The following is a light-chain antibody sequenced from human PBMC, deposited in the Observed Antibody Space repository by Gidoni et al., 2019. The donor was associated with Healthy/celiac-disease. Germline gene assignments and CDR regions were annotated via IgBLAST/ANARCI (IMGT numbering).Light chain of an antibody. V-gene: IGLV2-18*02. Sequence: QSALTQPPSVSGSPGQSVTISCTGTSSDVGSYNRVSWYQQPPGTAPKLMIYEVSNRPSGVPERFSGSKSGNTASLTISGLQAEDEADYYCSSYTSSSTFYVFGTGTKVTVL. J-gene: IGLJ1*01. CDR3: SSYTSSSTFYV. CDR2: EVS. CDR1: SSDVGSYNR.